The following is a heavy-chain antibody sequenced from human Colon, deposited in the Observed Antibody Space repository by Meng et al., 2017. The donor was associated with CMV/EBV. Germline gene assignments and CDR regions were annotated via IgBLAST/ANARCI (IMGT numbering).Heavy chain of an antibody. CDR1: GDSVSSSY. CDR2: IYYTVTS. Sequence: SETLSLTCNVSGDSVSSSYWHWIRQSPGKGLEWIGYIYYTVTSNYNPSLKSRATLSVDTSKNQISLRLTSVTAADTAVYYCARGRYCSSTSCCPFEHWGQGALVTVSS. J-gene: IGHJ4*02. CDR3: ARGRYCSSTSCCPFEH. V-gene: IGHV4-59*02. D-gene: IGHD2-2*01.